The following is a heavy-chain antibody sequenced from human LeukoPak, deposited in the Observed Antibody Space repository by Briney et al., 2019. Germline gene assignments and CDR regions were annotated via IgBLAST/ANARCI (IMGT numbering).Heavy chain of an antibody. V-gene: IGHV1-69*05. CDR3: ARDLVVVVPAAIPYYYYYMDV. D-gene: IGHD2-2*01. CDR1: GGTFSSYA. CDR2: IIPIFGAA. J-gene: IGHJ6*03. Sequence: SVKVSCKASGGTFSSYAISWVRQAPGQGLEWMGRIIPIFGAANYAQKFQGRVTITTDESTSTAYMELSSLRSEDTAVYYCARDLVVVVPAAIPYYYYYMDVWGKGTTVTVSS.